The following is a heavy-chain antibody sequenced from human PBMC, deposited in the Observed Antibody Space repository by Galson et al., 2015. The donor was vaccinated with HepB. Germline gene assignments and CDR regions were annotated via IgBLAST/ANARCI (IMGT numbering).Heavy chain of an antibody. CDR2: INPSGGST. D-gene: IGHD2-15*01. CDR3: ARVLAGDCSGGSCYSRDY. Sequence: VRQAPGQGLEWMGIINPSGGSTSYAQKFQGRVTMTRDTSTSTVYMELSSLRSEDTAVYYCARVLAGDCSGGSCYSRDYWGQGTLVTVSS. V-gene: IGHV1-46*01. J-gene: IGHJ4*02.